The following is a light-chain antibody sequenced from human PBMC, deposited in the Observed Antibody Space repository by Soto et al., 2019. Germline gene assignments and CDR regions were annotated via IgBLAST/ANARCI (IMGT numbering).Light chain of an antibody. CDR1: SSDVSDYNF. V-gene: IGLV2-11*01. Sequence: QSALTQPRSVSGSPGQSVTISCTGASSDVSDYNFVSWYQQYAGKAPKVIIYSVDKRSSGVPDRFSGSKSGNTASLTISGLQTEDEAEYFCCSYTGTYTVVFGGGTKLTVL. CDR2: SVD. CDR3: CSYTGTYTVV. J-gene: IGLJ3*02.